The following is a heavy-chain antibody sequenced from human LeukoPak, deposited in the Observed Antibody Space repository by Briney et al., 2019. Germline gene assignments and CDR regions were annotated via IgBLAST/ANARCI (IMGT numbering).Heavy chain of an antibody. CDR3: ARVWLHRDVFDR. D-gene: IGHD5-12*01. CDR2: IYDSGTT. V-gene: IGHV4-59*07. Sequence: PSDTLSLTCTLSGGSMRGYYWSWLRQSPGKGLEWLAYIYDSGTTNYNRSLQSRAPISIDTSKNQFSLTLNSVAAAATAVHYCARVWLHRDVFDRWGRGAMVTVSS. CDR1: GGSMRGYY. J-gene: IGHJ5*02.